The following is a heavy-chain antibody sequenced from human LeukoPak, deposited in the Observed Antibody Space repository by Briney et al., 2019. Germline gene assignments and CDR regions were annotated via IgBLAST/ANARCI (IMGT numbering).Heavy chain of an antibody. Sequence: GASVKVSCKASGYTFTGYYMHWVRQAPGQGLEWMGWINPNSGGANYAQKLQGRVTMTTDTSTSTAYMELRSLRSDDTAVYYCARVGVVPAERWFDPWGQGTLVTVSS. D-gene: IGHD2-2*01. J-gene: IGHJ5*02. CDR2: INPNSGGA. CDR3: ARVGVVPAERWFDP. V-gene: IGHV1-2*02. CDR1: GYTFTGYY.